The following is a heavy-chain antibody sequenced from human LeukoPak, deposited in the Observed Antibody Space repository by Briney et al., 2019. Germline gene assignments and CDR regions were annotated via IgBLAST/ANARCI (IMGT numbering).Heavy chain of an antibody. J-gene: IGHJ4*02. CDR1: GSSFSSLD. CDR2: ISGSGDTT. Sequence: GGSLRLSCAASGSSFSSLDMNWVRQAPGKGLEWVSAISGSGDTTYYADSVKGRFTISRDNSKNSLYLQMNSLRTEDTALYYCAKECGGSYSPAFCGVDYWGQGTLVTVSS. CDR3: AKECGGSYSPAFCGVDY. V-gene: IGHV3-43*02. D-gene: IGHD1-26*01.